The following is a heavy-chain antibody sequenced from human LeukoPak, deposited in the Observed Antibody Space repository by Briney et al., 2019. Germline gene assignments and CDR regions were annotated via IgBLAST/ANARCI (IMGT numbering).Heavy chain of an antibody. Sequence: ASVKVSCKASGYTFTSYYTHWVRQAPGQGLEWMGIINPSGGSTSYAQKFQGRVTMTRDTSTSTVYMELSSLRSEDTAVYYCAREGIAVAGILDYFDYWGQGTLVTVSS. CDR1: GYTFTSYY. J-gene: IGHJ4*02. D-gene: IGHD6-19*01. V-gene: IGHV1-46*01. CDR2: INPSGGST. CDR3: AREGIAVAGILDYFDY.